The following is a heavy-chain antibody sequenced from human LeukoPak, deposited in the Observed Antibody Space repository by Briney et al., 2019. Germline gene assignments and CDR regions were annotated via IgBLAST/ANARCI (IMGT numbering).Heavy chain of an antibody. CDR2: INHSGST. Sequence: SETLSLTCAVYGGSFSGYYWSWIRQPPGEGLEWIGEINHSGSTNYNPSLKSRVTISVDASKNQFSLKLSSVTAADTAVYYCARRIAVAGTGVDYWGQGTLVTVSS. CDR1: GGSFSGYY. V-gene: IGHV4-34*01. CDR3: ARRIAVAGTGVDY. J-gene: IGHJ4*02. D-gene: IGHD6-19*01.